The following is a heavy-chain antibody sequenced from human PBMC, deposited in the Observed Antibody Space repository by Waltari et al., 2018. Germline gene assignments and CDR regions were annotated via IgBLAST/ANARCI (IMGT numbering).Heavy chain of an antibody. CDR1: GFPFSSYE. D-gene: IGHD3-16*02. V-gene: IGHV3-48*03. Sequence: EVQLVESGGGLVQPGGSLRLSCSASGFPFSSYEMNWVRQAPGKGLEWVSYISSSGSTIYYADSVKGRFTISRDNAKNSLYLQMNSLRAEDTAVYYCARGSIDFDYWGQGTLVTVSS. J-gene: IGHJ4*02. CDR2: ISSSGSTI. CDR3: ARGSIDFDY.